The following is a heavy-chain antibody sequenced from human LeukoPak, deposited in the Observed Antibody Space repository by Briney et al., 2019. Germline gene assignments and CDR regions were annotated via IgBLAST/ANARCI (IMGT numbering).Heavy chain of an antibody. V-gene: IGHV3-53*01. CDR3: ARGDGYNFFDY. D-gene: IGHD5-24*01. CDR1: GFSVTNIY. J-gene: IGHJ4*02. CDR2: FYVGGAT. Sequence: PGGSLRLSCAVSGFSVTNIYMRGAPHSPGEGLEWVSVFYVGGATYYADSVKGRFTISRDNSENTLYLQMKSLRAEDTAVYYCARGDGYNFFDYWGQGTLVTVSS.